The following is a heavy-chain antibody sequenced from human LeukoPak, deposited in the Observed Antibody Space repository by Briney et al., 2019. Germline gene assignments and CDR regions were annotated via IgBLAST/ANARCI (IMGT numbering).Heavy chain of an antibody. D-gene: IGHD2-2*01. Sequence: PGGSLRLSRAASGFTFSDYYMSWIRQAPGKGLEWVSYISSSSSYTNYADSVKGRFTISRDNAQNSLYLQMNSLRAEDTAVYYCARAPDCSSTSCYYYYGMDVWGKGTTVTVSS. CDR3: ARAPDCSSTSCYYYYGMDV. CDR2: ISSSSSYT. J-gene: IGHJ6*04. V-gene: IGHV3-11*06. CDR1: GFTFSDYY.